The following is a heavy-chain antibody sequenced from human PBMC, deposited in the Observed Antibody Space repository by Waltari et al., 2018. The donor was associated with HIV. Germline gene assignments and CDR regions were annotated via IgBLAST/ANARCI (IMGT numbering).Heavy chain of an antibody. V-gene: IGHV4-59*08. D-gene: IGHD3-22*01. CDR1: SGSISPYY. Sequence: QVQLQESGPGLVKPSETLSLTCSVSSGSISPYYWSWIRQRPGKGLEWIGYIYYSGSTNYNPSLKRRDTISVDTSKNQFSLKLSSVTAADTAVYYCARHLMPYDSSGGGAFDIWGQGTMVTVSS. CDR3: ARHLMPYDSSGGGAFDI. CDR2: IYYSGST. J-gene: IGHJ3*02.